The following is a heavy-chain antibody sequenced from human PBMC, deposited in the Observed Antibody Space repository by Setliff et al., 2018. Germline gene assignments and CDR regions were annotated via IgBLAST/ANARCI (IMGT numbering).Heavy chain of an antibody. CDR2: IHPSNSDT. J-gene: IGHJ3*02. CDR1: GYSLTDYW. CDR3: ARNRVALYDAFDI. D-gene: IGHD5-12*01. V-gene: IGHV5-51*01. Sequence: GESLKISCKGSGYSLTDYWIGWVRQMPGEGLEWMGIIHPSNSDTVYSPSFQGQVTISADRSITTAYLQWSSLKASDTAIYYWARNRVALYDAFDIWGQGTMVTVSS.